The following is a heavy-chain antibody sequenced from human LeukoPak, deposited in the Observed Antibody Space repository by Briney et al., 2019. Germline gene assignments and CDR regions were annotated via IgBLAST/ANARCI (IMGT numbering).Heavy chain of an antibody. CDR1: VYTFTSYG. D-gene: IGHD1-26*01. V-gene: IGHV1-18*01. CDR3: ARDGSGSYPSSVDY. Sequence: ASVKVSCKASVYTFTSYGISWVRQAPGQGLEWMGWISAYNGNTNYAQKLQGRVTMTTDTSTSTAYMELRSLRSDDTAVYYCARDGSGSYPSSVDYWGQGTLVTVSA. J-gene: IGHJ4*02. CDR2: ISAYNGNT.